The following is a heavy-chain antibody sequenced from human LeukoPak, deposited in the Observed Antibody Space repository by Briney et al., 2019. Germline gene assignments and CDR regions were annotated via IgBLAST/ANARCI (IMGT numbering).Heavy chain of an antibody. CDR2: ISGTGGST. J-gene: IGHJ4*02. V-gene: IGHV3-23*01. CDR1: GFMFSTYA. Sequence: GGSLRLSCAGSGFMFSTYAMSWVRQAPGQGLGWISGISGTGGSTYYADSVKGRFTISGDNSKNMMFLQMNSLRAEDTAVYYCAKRPPSDIVVVPAAIPGGYWGQGTLVTVSS. D-gene: IGHD2-2*01. CDR3: AKRPPSDIVVVPAAIPGGY.